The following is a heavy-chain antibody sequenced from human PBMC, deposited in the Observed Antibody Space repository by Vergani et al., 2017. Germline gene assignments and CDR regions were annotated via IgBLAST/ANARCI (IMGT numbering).Heavy chain of an antibody. CDR1: GASFSGYY. Sequence: QVQLQQWGAGLLKPSETLSLTCAVYGASFSGYYWSWIRQPPGKGLEWIGYIYYSGSTNYNPSLKSRVTISVDTSKNQFSLKLSSVTAADTAVYYCARVLAVAGTPIYYFDYWGQGTLVTVSS. V-gene: IGHV4-34*11. CDR2: IYYSGST. CDR3: ARVLAVAGTPIYYFDY. J-gene: IGHJ4*02. D-gene: IGHD6-19*01.